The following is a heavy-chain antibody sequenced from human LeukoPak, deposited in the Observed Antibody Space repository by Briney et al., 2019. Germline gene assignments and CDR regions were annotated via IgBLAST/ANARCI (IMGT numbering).Heavy chain of an antibody. Sequence: SETLSLTCTVSGGSISSYYWSWIRQPPGKGLEWTGYIYYSGSTNYNPSLKSRVTISVDTSKNQFSLKLSSVTAADTAVYYCARSVGYAHAFGIWGQGTMVTVSS. D-gene: IGHD3-16*01. CDR2: IYYSGST. J-gene: IGHJ3*02. CDR3: ARSVGYAHAFGI. V-gene: IGHV4-59*01. CDR1: GGSISSYY.